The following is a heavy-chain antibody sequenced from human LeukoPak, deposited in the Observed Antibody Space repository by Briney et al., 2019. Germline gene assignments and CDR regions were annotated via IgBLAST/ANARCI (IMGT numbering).Heavy chain of an antibody. D-gene: IGHD6-19*01. Sequence: PGGSLRLSCAASGFTFSSYGMHWVRQAPGKGLEWVAFIRYDGSNKYYADSVKGRFTISRDNSKNTLYLQMNSLRAEDTAVYYCAKDLDSSGWYYFDYWGQGTLVTVSS. CDR2: IRYDGSNK. CDR3: AKDLDSSGWYYFDY. J-gene: IGHJ4*02. V-gene: IGHV3-30*02. CDR1: GFTFSSYG.